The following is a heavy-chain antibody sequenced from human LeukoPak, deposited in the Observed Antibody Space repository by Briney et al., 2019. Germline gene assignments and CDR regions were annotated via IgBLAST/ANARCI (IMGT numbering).Heavy chain of an antibody. Sequence: ASVKVSCKASGYTFTGYYMHWVRQAPGQGREWMGWINPNSGGTNYAQKFQGRVTMTRDTSISTAYMELSRLRSDDTAVYYCARGHSLYYYMDVWGKGTTVTVSS. CDR2: INPNSGGT. V-gene: IGHV1-2*02. CDR1: GYTFTGYY. CDR3: ARGHSLYYYMDV. D-gene: IGHD2-21*01. J-gene: IGHJ6*03.